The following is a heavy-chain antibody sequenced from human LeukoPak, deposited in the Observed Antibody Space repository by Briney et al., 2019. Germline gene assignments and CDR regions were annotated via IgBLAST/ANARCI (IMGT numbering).Heavy chain of an antibody. CDR3: TTVDYDSSGYVLDY. J-gene: IGHJ4*02. Sequence: GGSLRLSCAASGFTFSNAWMSWVRQAPGKGLEWVGRIKSKTDGGTTDYAAPVKGRFTISRDDSKNTLYLQMNSLKTEDTAVYYCTTVDYDSSGYVLDYWGQGTLVTVSS. CDR2: IKSKTDGGTT. CDR1: GFTFSNAW. V-gene: IGHV3-15*01. D-gene: IGHD3-22*01.